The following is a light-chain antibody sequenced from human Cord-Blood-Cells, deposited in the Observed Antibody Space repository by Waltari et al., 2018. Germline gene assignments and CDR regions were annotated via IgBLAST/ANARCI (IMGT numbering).Light chain of an antibody. J-gene: IGKJ2*01. Sequence: DIQMTQSPSSLSASVGDRVTLTCRASQSISSYLNLYQQKPGKAPKLLIYAASSLQSGVPSRFSGSGSGTDFTLTISSLQPEDFATYYCQQSYSTPYTFGQGTKLEIK. CDR1: QSISSY. CDR2: AAS. CDR3: QQSYSTPYT. V-gene: IGKV1-39*01.